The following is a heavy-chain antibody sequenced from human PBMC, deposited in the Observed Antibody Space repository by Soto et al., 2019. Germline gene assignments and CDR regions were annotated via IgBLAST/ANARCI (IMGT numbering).Heavy chain of an antibody. J-gene: IGHJ4*02. D-gene: IGHD3-9*01. V-gene: IGHV1-3*01. CDR1: GYTFTSYA. CDR3: ARSEEYYDILTGYFDY. CDR2: INAGNGNT. Sequence: QVQLVQSGAEVKKPGASVKVSCKASGYTFTSYAMHWVRQAPGQRLEWMGWINAGNGNTKYSQKFQGRVTITRDTSASTAYMELSSLRSEDTAVYYCARSEEYYDILTGYFDYWGQGTLVTVSS.